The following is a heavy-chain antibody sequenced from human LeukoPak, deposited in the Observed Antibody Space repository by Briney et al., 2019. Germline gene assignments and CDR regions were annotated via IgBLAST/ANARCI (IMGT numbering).Heavy chain of an antibody. V-gene: IGHV3-23*01. CDR3: AKMGYYESSDFFDY. D-gene: IGHD3-22*01. J-gene: IGHJ4*02. CDR2: ISGDGGSA. CDR1: GFTFSSYA. Sequence: GGSLRLSCAASGFTFSSYAMSWARQAPGKGLEWVSAISGDGGSAYYSDSVKGRFTISRDNSKNTLYPQMHSLRAEDTAVYYCAKMGYYESSDFFDYWGQGTLVTVSS.